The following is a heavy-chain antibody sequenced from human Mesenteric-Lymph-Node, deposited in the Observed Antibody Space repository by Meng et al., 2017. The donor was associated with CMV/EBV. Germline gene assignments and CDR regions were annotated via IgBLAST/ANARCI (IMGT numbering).Heavy chain of an antibody. CDR2: INHSGST. CDR3: ARGPRYYSSGSRGGFDP. V-gene: IGHV4-39*07. J-gene: IGHJ5*02. CDR1: GGSITSNDFY. D-gene: IGHD3-10*01. Sequence: GSLRLSCTVSGGSITSNDFYWGWIRQPPGKGLEWIGEINHSGSTNYNPSLKSRVTISVDTSKNQFSLKLSSVTAADTAVYYCARGPRYYSSGSRGGFDPWGQGTLVTVSS.